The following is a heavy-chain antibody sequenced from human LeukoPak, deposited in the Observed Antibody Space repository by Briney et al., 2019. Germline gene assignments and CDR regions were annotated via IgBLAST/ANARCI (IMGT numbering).Heavy chain of an antibody. CDR2: INHSGST. CDR1: GGSFSGYY. Sequence: SETLSLTCAVYGGSFSGYYWSWIRQPPGKGLEWIGEINHSGSTNYNPSLKSRVTISVDTSKNQFSLKLSSVTAADTAVYYCAREGYDSVWGSYPQMDYWGQGTLVTVSS. D-gene: IGHD3-16*02. J-gene: IGHJ4*02. V-gene: IGHV4-34*01. CDR3: AREGYDSVWGSYPQMDY.